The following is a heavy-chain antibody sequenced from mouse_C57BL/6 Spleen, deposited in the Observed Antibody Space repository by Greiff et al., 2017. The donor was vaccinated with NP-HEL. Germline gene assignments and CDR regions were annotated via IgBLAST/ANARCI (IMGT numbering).Heavy chain of an antibody. CDR1: GFTFSDYG. J-gene: IGHJ2*01. D-gene: IGHD4-1*01. Sequence: EVQGVESGGGLVKPGGSLKLSCAASGFTFSDYGMHWVRQAPEKGLEWVAYISSGSSTIYYAATVKGRFTISRNNAKNTLLMQITRLRSEDTAMYYCARRNWDGYFDYRGKRTTLTVCS. CDR2: ISSGSSTI. CDR3: ARRNWDGYFDY. V-gene: IGHV5-17*01.